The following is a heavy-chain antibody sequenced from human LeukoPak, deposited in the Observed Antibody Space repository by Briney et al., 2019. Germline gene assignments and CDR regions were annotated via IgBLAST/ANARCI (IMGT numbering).Heavy chain of an antibody. V-gene: IGHV4-34*01. CDR1: GGSFSGYY. CDR3: ARAGRDGYNYHRAGMIPQ. D-gene: IGHD5-12*01. J-gene: IGHJ3*01. CDR2: INHSGST. Sequence: SETLSLTCAVYGGSFSGYYWSWIRQPPGKGLEWIGEINHSGSTNYNPSLKSRVTISVDTSKNQFSLKLSSVTAADTAVYYCARAGRDGYNYHRAGMIPQWGQGTMVTVSS.